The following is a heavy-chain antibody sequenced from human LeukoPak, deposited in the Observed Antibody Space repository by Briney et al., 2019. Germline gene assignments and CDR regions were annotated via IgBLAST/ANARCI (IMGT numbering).Heavy chain of an antibody. CDR1: GYTFTSYY. D-gene: IGHD3-3*01. CDR3: ARGVEWLLDYYYYYYMDV. J-gene: IGHJ6*03. CDR2: INPSGGST. V-gene: IGHV1-46*01. Sequence: GASVKVSCKASGYTFTSYYMHWVRQAPGQGLEWMGIINPSGGSTTYAQKFQGRVTMTRDTSTSTVYMELSSLRSEDTAVYYCARGVEWLLDYYYYYYMDVWGKGTTVTVSS.